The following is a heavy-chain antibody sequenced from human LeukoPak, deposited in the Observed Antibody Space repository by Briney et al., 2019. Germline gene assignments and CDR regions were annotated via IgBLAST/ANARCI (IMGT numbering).Heavy chain of an antibody. D-gene: IGHD5-24*01. V-gene: IGHV3-64*01. CDR2: ISSSGGSK. Sequence: GGSLRLSCAASEFTFSSYAMHWVRQAPGKGLEYVSSISSSGGSKYYANSVKGRFTISRDNSKNTLYLQMGSLRAEDMAVYYCAREGGGYNSNPFDYWGQGTLVTVSS. CDR1: EFTFSSYA. CDR3: AREGGGYNSNPFDY. J-gene: IGHJ4*02.